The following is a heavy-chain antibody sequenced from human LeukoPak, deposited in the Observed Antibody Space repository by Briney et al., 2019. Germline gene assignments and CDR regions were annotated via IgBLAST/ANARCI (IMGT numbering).Heavy chain of an antibody. V-gene: IGHV3-21*01. CDR3: AKDQEYYGSGSYCDY. J-gene: IGHJ4*02. CDR2: VSTGSNYI. Sequence: PGGSLRLSCTASGFTFSSYSLNWVRQAPGKGLEWVSSVSTGSNYIYYADSVKGRFTISRDNDKNSLYLQMNSLRAEDTAVYYSAKDQEYYGSGSYCDYWGQGTLVTVSS. D-gene: IGHD3-10*01. CDR1: GFTFSSYS.